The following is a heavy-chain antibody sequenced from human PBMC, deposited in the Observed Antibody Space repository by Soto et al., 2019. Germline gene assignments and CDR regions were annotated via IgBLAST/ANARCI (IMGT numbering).Heavy chain of an antibody. CDR1: GFTFSSYA. CDR2: ISFSDGGT. D-gene: IGHD2-15*01. Sequence: GGSLRLSCAASGFTFSSYAMTWVRQAPGKGLEWVSSISFSDGGTYYADSVKGRLTISRDNSKNTLFLQMNSLRVEDTAVYYCVKDDRILGRRYFDLWGRGTLVTVS. V-gene: IGHV3-23*01. J-gene: IGHJ2*01. CDR3: VKDDRILGRRYFDL.